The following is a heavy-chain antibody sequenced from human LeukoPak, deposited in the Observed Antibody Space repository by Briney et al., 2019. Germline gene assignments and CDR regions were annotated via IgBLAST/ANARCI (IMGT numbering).Heavy chain of an antibody. CDR1: GYSFTSNW. D-gene: IGHD3-9*01. CDR3: ARLSGILTASYGMDV. V-gene: IGHV5-51*01. J-gene: IGHJ6*02. Sequence: GESLKISCKGSGYSFTSNWIGWVRQMSGRGLEWVGIINPADSETRYSPSFQGQVTISVDKSITTAFLQWNSLKASDSAMYYCARLSGILTASYGMDVWGQGTTVTVSS. CDR2: INPADSET.